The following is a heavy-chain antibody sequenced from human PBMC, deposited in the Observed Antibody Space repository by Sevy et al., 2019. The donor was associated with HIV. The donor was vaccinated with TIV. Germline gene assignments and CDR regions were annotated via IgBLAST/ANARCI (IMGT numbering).Heavy chain of an antibody. Sequence: GGSLRLSCAASGFTFTSYSMSWFRQAPGRGLEWVSSISKYSNYIHYANSVEGRFTISRDNAQDSMSLQMTSLRAEDTALYFCARSTYYCASGTVRESDFWGQGTLVTVSS. J-gene: IGHJ4*01. CDR3: ARSTYYCASGTVRESDF. CDR2: ISKYSNYI. V-gene: IGHV3-21*01. D-gene: IGHD2-21*01. CDR1: GFTFTSYS.